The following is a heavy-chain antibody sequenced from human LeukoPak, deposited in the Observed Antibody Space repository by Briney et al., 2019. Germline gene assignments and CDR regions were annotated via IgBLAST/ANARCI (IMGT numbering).Heavy chain of an antibody. D-gene: IGHD4-17*01. J-gene: IGHJ6*02. CDR1: GGTFSSYA. Sequence: SVKVSCKASGGTFSSYAISWVRQAPGQGLEWMGGIIPIFGTANYAQKFQGRVTITADESTSTAYMELSSLRSEDTAVYYCARDRQPYGDYDYYYGMDVWGQGTTVTVSS. CDR2: IIPIFGTA. CDR3: ARDRQPYGDYDYYYGMDV. V-gene: IGHV1-69*13.